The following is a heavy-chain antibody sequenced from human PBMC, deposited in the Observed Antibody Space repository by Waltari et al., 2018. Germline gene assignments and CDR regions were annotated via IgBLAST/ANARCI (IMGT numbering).Heavy chain of an antibody. D-gene: IGHD3-3*01. V-gene: IGHV3-66*02. Sequence: DVRLLGSGGGLVRPGGSLKLSCAASGLTVLSTNMSWVRQAPGQGLEWFSVIYPAGSTYHADSVLGRFTISRDVSQNTLYLQMNNLRPEDTAVYYCATARDEFTASIFFDHWGQGALVSVSS. J-gene: IGHJ4*02. CDR1: GLTVLSTN. CDR2: IYPAGST. CDR3: ATARDEFTASIFFDH.